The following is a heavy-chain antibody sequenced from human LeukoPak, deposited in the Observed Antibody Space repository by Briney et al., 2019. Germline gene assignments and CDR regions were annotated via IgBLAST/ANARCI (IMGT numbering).Heavy chain of an antibody. J-gene: IGHJ4*02. CDR2: INPNSGGT. Sequence: GASVKVSCKASGYTFTGYYMHWVRQAPGQGLEWMGRINPNSGGTNYAQKFQGRVTMTRDTSISTTYMELSSLRSEDTAVYYCARGLWTVTTNENDYWGQGTLVTVSS. V-gene: IGHV1-2*06. D-gene: IGHD4-17*01. CDR1: GYTFTGYY. CDR3: ARGLWTVTTNENDY.